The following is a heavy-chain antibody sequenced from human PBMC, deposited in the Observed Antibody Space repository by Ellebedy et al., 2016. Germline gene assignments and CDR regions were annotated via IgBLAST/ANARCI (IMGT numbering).Heavy chain of an antibody. V-gene: IGHV4-59*08. CDR2: IYYSGST. CDR1: AGSFSGYY. J-gene: IGHJ4*02. D-gene: IGHD3-10*01. Sequence: SETLSLTCAVYAGSFSGYYWSWIRQPPGKGLEWIGYIYYSGSTNYNPSLKSRVTISVDTSKNQFSLKLSSVTAADTAVYYCARRAGDYWGQGTLVTVSS. CDR3: ARRAGDY.